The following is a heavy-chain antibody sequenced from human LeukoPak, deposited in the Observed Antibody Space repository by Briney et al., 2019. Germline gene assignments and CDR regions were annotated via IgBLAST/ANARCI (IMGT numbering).Heavy chain of an antibody. D-gene: IGHD3-22*01. CDR3: AVIPGYDSSGYYSD. Sequence: ASVKVSCKASGYTFTSYGISWVRQAPGQGLEWMGWISAYNGNTNYAQELQGRVTMTTDTSTSTAYMELRSLRSDDTAVYYCAVIPGYDSSGYYSDWGQGTLVTVSS. V-gene: IGHV1-18*01. J-gene: IGHJ4*02. CDR1: GYTFTSYG. CDR2: ISAYNGNT.